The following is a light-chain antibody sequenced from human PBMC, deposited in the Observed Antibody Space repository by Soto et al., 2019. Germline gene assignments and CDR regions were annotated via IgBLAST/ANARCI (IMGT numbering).Light chain of an antibody. J-gene: IGLJ1*01. CDR1: SSDVGGYNY. CDR2: DVS. Sequence: QSALTQPASVSGSPGQSITISCTGTSSDVGGYNYVSWYQQHPGKAPKFMIYDVSNRPSGVSNRFSGSKSGNSASLTISGLQAEDEADYFCCSFGSSGYVFGTGTKVTVL. CDR3: CSFGSSGYV. V-gene: IGLV2-14*01.